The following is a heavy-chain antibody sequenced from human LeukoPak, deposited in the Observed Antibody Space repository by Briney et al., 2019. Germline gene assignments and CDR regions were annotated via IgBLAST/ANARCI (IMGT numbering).Heavy chain of an antibody. J-gene: IGHJ4*02. CDR3: ARGPGGSSSSDFDY. Sequence: SQTLSLTCAISGDSVSSNSAAWNWIRQSPSRGLEWLGRTYYKSKWFNDYAVSAKSRITINPDTSKNQFSLQLNSVTPEDTAVYYCARGPGGSSSSDFDYWGQGTLVTVSS. CDR1: GDSVSSNSAA. V-gene: IGHV6-1*01. D-gene: IGHD6-6*01. CDR2: TYYKSKWFN.